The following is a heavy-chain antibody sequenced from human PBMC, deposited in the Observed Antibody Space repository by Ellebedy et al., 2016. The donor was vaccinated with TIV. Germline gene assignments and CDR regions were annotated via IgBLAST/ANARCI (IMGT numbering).Heavy chain of an antibody. CDR2: IWYDGSNR. J-gene: IGHJ4*02. CDR3: ARDLADFWSGYYLTSGSPFDS. Sequence: GESLKISCAASGFTFSKFGMHWVRQAPGKGPEWVATIWYDGSNRHYGDSVKGRFAISRDNSYNILYLQMNSLRAEDTAVYYCARDLADFWSGYYLTSGSPFDSWGQGTLVTVSS. CDR1: GFTFSKFG. D-gene: IGHD3-3*01. V-gene: IGHV3-33*08.